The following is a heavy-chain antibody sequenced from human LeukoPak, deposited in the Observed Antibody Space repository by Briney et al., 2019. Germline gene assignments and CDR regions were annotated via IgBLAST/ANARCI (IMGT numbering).Heavy chain of an antibody. CDR3: ARDRKGFDYFDY. CDR1: GFTSSSYS. CDR2: ISSSSSYI. V-gene: IGHV3-21*01. Sequence: GGSLRLSCAASGFTSSSYSTNWVRQAPGKGLEWVSSISSSSSYIYYADSVKGRFTISRDNAKNSLYLQMNSLRAEDAAVYYCARDRKGFDYFDYWGQGTLVTVSS. J-gene: IGHJ4*02. D-gene: IGHD1-14*01.